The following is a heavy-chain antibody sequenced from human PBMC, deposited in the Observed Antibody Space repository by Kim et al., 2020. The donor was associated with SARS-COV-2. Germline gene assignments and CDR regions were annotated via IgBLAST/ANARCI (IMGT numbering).Heavy chain of an antibody. Sequence: GESLKISCQISGYTFTTYWIGWACQMPGKGLEWMGMIDPGDSETKYSPAFQGQVTISADKSINTAYLQWSGLKASDTAIYYCARHRKAYCGGDCYSGDFWGQGTMVTVSS. CDR3: ARHRKAYCGGDCYSGDF. J-gene: IGHJ3*01. CDR1: GYTFTTYW. CDR2: IDPGDSET. D-gene: IGHD2-21*02. V-gene: IGHV5-51*01.